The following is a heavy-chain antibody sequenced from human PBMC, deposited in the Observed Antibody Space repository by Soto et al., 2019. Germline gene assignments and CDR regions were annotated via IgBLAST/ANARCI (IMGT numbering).Heavy chain of an antibody. CDR1: GDSIINYY. Sequence: KASETLSLTCSVSGDSIINYYWSWIRQSPGKGLEWIGYIYYSVSPTYNPSLKSRVTISADTSSNQFFLKLNSVTAADTAVYYCGRSHNWGGYAFDVWGQGTMVTVSS. J-gene: IGHJ3*01. V-gene: IGHV4-59*01. D-gene: IGHD3-16*01. CDR2: IYYSVSP. CDR3: GRSHNWGGYAFDV.